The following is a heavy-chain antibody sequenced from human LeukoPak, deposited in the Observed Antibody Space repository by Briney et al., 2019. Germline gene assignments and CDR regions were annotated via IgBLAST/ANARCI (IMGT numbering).Heavy chain of an antibody. D-gene: IGHD6-19*01. CDR3: ARAGVAGNEFDY. J-gene: IGHJ4*02. Sequence: ASVKVSCKASGYTFTSYGISWVRQAPGQGPEWMGWINPKSGGTNYAQRFQGRVTMTTDTSITTVYMELSRLTSDDTAVYYCARAGVAGNEFDYWGQGTPVIVSS. CDR2: INPKSGGT. V-gene: IGHV1-2*02. CDR1: GYTFTSYG.